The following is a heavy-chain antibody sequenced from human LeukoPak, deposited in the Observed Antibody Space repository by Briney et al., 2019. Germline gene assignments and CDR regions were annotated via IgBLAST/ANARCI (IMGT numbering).Heavy chain of an antibody. D-gene: IGHD3-3*01. CDR1: GFTFSSYW. J-gene: IGHJ4*02. Sequence: PGGSLRLSCVASGFTFSSYWMHWVRQAPGKGLVWVSRISPTGSTTSYADSVKGRFTISRDNSKNTLYLQMNSLRAEDTAVYYCANGGRIFGVVTPLVGWGQGTLVTVSS. CDR3: ANGGRIFGVVTPLVG. V-gene: IGHV3-74*01. CDR2: ISPTGSTT.